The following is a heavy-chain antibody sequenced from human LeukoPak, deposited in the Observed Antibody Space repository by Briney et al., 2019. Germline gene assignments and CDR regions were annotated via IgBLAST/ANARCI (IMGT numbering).Heavy chain of an antibody. CDR2: FDPEDGET. CDR1: GYTLTELS. J-gene: IGHJ6*02. Sequence: GASVKVSCKVSGYTLTELSMHWVRQAPGKGLEWMGGFDPEDGETIYAQKFQGRVTMTRNTSISTAYMELSSLRSEDTAVYYCARGITYYDFWSGYYGRTLDYYYGMDVWGQGTTVTVSS. CDR3: ARGITYYDFWSGYYGRTLDYYYGMDV. D-gene: IGHD3-3*01. V-gene: IGHV1-24*01.